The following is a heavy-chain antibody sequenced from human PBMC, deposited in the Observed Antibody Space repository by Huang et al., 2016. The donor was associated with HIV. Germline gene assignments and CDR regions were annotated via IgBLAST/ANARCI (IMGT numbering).Heavy chain of an antibody. CDR3: AMSLRYQYDSRSYWGRYFDY. Sequence: QVQLEQSGPAVRKPGSSVKVSCQASGGSFSDQIISWVRPAPGQRFEWMGGIIPWFRAPAYAQEFKGRVTMTADESTATIYMELNSLTSEDTAVYYCAMSLRYQYDSRSYWGRYFDYWGQGTLVTVSS. V-gene: IGHV1-69*01. D-gene: IGHD3-16*01. CDR1: GGSFSDQI. J-gene: IGHJ4*02. CDR2: IIPWFRAP.